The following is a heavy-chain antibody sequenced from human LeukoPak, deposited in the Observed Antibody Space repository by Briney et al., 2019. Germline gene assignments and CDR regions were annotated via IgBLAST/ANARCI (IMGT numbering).Heavy chain of an antibody. CDR3: ASPVERPYYYGMDV. J-gene: IGHJ6*02. CDR2: INSDGSST. D-gene: IGHD5-24*01. V-gene: IGHV3-74*01. CDR1: GFTFSSYW. Sequence: GGSLRLSCAASGFTFSSYWMHWVRQAPGKGLVWVSRINSDGSSTSYADSVKGRFTISRDNAKNSLYLQMNSLRAEDTAVYYCASPVERPYYYGMDVWGQGTTVTVSS.